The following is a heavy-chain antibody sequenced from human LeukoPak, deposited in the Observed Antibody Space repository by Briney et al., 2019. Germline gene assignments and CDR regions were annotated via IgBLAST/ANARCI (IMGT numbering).Heavy chain of an antibody. CDR3: AKAGSIRFDY. D-gene: IGHD1-26*01. J-gene: IGHJ4*02. CDR1: GFTFSSYG. CDR2: ISANGGST. V-gene: IGHV3-23*01. Sequence: GGSLRLSCAASGFTFSSYGMSWVRQAPGKGLEWVSGISANGGSTYYADSVKGRFTISRDNSKSTLYLQMNSLRAEDTAIYYCAKAGSIRFDYWGQGTLVTVSS.